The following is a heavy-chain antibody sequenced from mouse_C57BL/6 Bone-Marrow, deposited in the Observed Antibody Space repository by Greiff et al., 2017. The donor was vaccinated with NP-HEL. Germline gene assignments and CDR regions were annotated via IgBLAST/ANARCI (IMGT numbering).Heavy chain of an antibody. J-gene: IGHJ2*01. V-gene: IGHV1-81*01. Sequence: VQLQQSGAELARPGASFPLSFPSSGYTFTSYGISWVKQRTGQGLEWIGEIYPRSGNTYYNEKGKGKATLTADKSSSTASMELRSLTSEASAVSFCARWDTTVVEGDYFDYWGQGTTLTVSS. CDR1: GYTFTSYG. D-gene: IGHD1-1*01. CDR2: IYPRSGNT. CDR3: ARWDTTVVEGDYFDY.